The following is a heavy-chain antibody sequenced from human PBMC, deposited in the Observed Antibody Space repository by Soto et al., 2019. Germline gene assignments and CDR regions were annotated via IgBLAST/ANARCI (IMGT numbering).Heavy chain of an antibody. Sequence: GGSLRLSCAASGFTFSSYAMTWVRQAPGKGLEWVSAISYSGVSTYYADSVKGRFTISRDSSENTLSLQMNSLRVDDTAVYYCARTRGYSDYDLAYWGPGTLVTVSS. D-gene: IGHD5-12*01. V-gene: IGHV3-23*01. CDR3: ARTRGYSDYDLAY. CDR2: ISYSGVST. CDR1: GFTFSSYA. J-gene: IGHJ4*02.